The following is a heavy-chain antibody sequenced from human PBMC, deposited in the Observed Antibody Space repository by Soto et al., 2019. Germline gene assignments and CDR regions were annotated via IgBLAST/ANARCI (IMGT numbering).Heavy chain of an antibody. Sequence: EVQLVETGGDLIQPGGSLRLSCAASGFTVISNYMSWVRQAPGKGLEWVAVIHSGGNTYYADSVMGRFTISRDNSKNTLYLQMNSLRDEDTAVYYCARDSRGGASLHWGQGTLVTVSS. J-gene: IGHJ4*02. V-gene: IGHV3-53*02. CDR2: IHSGGNT. D-gene: IGHD3-3*01. CDR3: ARDSRGGASLH. CDR1: GFTVISNY.